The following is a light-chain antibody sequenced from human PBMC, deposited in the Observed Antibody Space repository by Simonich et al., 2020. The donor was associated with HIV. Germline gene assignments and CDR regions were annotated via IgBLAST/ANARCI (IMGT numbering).Light chain of an antibody. V-gene: IGLV1-40*01. J-gene: IGLJ3*02. Sequence: QSVLTQPPSVSAAPGQKVTISCSGSSSNIGAGYDVHWYQQLPGTAPKLLIYGNSNRPSGVPDRCSGSKSGTSASLAITGLQAEDEADYYCQSYDSSLSGSKVFGGGTKLTVL. CDR2: GNS. CDR1: SSNIGAGYD. CDR3: QSYDSSLSGSKV.